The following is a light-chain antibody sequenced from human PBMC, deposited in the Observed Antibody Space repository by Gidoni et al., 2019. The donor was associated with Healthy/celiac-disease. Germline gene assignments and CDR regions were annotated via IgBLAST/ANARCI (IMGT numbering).Light chain of an antibody. J-gene: IGKJ1*01. CDR1: KSVSSN. CDR2: GAS. CDR3: QQYNNWPPWT. V-gene: IGKV3-15*01. Sequence: EIVMTQSPATLSVSPGERATLSCRASKSVSSNLAWYQQKPGQAPRLLIYGASTRATGIPARCSGSGSGTEFTLTISSLQSEDFAVYYCQQYNNWPPWTFGQGTKVEIK.